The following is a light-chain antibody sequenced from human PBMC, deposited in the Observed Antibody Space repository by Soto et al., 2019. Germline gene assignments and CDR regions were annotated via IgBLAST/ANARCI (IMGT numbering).Light chain of an antibody. CDR1: SCDVGDYNL. CDR3: CSYAGSATWV. Sequence: QSVLTQPAAVSGSPGQSITISCTGTSCDVGDYNLVSWYQQHPAKAPKLIIYEGTMWPSGVSNRFSGSKSGNTASLTISGLQAEDEADYYCCSYAGSATWVFGGGTKLTVL. CDR2: EGT. V-gene: IGLV2-23*01. J-gene: IGLJ3*02.